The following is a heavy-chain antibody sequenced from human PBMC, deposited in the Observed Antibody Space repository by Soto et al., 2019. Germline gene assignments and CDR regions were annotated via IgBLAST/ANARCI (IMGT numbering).Heavy chain of an antibody. V-gene: IGHV3-53*01. D-gene: IGHD3-16*01. CDR1: GFTVSSNY. CDR3: TSGVVPITH. J-gene: IGHJ4*02. CDR2: LYSGGSA. Sequence: GWSLRLSCASSGFTVSSNYLTWVRQAPGKGLEWVSVLYSGGSAYYADSVTGRFSISRDNSKNTLYLQMDRLRAEDTAIYYCTSGVVPITHWRQGTLVTVSS.